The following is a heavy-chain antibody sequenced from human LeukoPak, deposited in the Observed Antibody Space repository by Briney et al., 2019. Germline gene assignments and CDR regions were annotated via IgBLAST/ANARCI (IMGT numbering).Heavy chain of an antibody. CDR2: IYYSGST. J-gene: IGHJ6*03. D-gene: IGHD3-10*01. Sequence: SETLSLTCTVSGGSISSSSYYWGWIRQPPGKGLEWIGSIYYSGSTYYNPSLKSRVTISVDTSKNQFSLKLSSVTAADTAVYYCARGLGFGADYYMDVWGKGTTVTVS. CDR3: ARGLGFGADYYMDV. CDR1: GGSISSSSYY. V-gene: IGHV4-39*07.